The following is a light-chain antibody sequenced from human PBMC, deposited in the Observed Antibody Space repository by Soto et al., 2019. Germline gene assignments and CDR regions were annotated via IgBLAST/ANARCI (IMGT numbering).Light chain of an antibody. CDR1: QSLVDSDGNTY. J-gene: IGKJ1*01. Sequence: IVMTQTPLSSAVILGQPASISWRSTQSLVDSDGNTYLSWLHQRPGQPPRLLIYKVSNRLSGVPDRFSGSGAGTYFTLRISRVEAEDVGLYYCMQATQFPWTFRQGTKEDIK. CDR2: KVS. V-gene: IGKV2-24*01. CDR3: MQATQFPWT.